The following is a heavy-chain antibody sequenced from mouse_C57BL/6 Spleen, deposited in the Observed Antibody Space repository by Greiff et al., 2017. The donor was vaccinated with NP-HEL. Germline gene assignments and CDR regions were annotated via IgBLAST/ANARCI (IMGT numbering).Heavy chain of an antibody. V-gene: IGHV1-50*01. J-gene: IGHJ4*01. D-gene: IGHD2-1*01. CDR1: GYTFTSYW. CDR2: IDPSDSYT. CDR3: ARGNYDSYYAMDY. Sequence: QVQLQQPGAELVKPGASVKLSCKASGYTFTSYWMQWVKQRPGQGLEWIGEIDPSDSYTNYNQKFKGKATLTVDTSSSTAYMQLSSLTSEDSAVYYCARGNYDSYYAMDYWGQGTSGTVSS.